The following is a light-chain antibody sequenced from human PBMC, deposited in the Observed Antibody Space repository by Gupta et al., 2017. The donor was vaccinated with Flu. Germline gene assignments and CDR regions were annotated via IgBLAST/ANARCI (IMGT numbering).Light chain of an antibody. CDR3: SSYTSSSTFYV. CDR2: DVS. CDR1: SSDVGRSDS. V-gene: IGLV2-14*01. J-gene: IGLJ1*01. Sequence: QSALTQPASVSGSPGPSITISFTGTSSDVGRSDSVSWYQQHPGKAPKLLIYDVSNRPSGVSSRFSGSKSGNTASLTISGLQAEDETDYYCSSYTSSSTFYVFGTGTKVTVL.